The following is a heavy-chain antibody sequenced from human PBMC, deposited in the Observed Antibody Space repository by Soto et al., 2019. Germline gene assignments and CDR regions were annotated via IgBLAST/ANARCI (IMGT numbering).Heavy chain of an antibody. V-gene: IGHV4-30-4*01. CDR1: GGSISSGDYY. D-gene: IGHD3-22*01. CDR3: AREGNYDSVGYYRGNAFDI. Sequence: TLSLTCSVSGGSISSGDYYWSWIRQPPGKGLGWIGFIYYSGSTYYNPSLKSRVTISLDTSRNLFSLNLSSVTAADTAVYYCAREGNYDSVGYYRGNAFDIWGQGTMVTVSS. J-gene: IGHJ3*02. CDR2: IYYSGST.